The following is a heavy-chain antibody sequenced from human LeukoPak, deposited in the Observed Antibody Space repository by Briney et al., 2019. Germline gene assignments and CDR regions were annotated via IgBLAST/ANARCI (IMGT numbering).Heavy chain of an antibody. CDR2: INPNSGGT. D-gene: IGHD3-22*01. Sequence: ASVKVSCKASGYTFTGYYMHWVRQAPGQGLEWMGWINPNSGGTNYAQKFQGRVTMTRNTSISTAYMELSRLRSDDTAVYYCARGSNYYDSSGLYWGQGTLVTVSS. CDR3: ARGSNYYDSSGLY. CDR1: GYTFTGYY. V-gene: IGHV1-2*02. J-gene: IGHJ4*02.